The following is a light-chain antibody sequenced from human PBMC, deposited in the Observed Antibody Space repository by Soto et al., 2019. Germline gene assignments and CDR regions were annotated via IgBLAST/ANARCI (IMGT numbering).Light chain of an antibody. CDR1: QSVSSY. CDR2: DAS. Sequence: EIVLTQSPATLSLSPGERATLSCRASQSVSSYLAWYQQKPDQAPRLLIYDASNRATGIPARFSGSGSGTDFTFTISSLEPEDVAVYYCQQRSNWPPIFTFGPGTKVDIK. J-gene: IGKJ3*01. V-gene: IGKV3-11*01. CDR3: QQRSNWPPIFT.